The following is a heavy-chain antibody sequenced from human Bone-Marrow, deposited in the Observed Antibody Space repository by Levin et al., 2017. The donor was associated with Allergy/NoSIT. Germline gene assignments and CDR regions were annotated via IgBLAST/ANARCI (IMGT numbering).Heavy chain of an antibody. V-gene: IGHV3-23*01. Sequence: PGGSLRLSCAASGFSFNTYAMNWVRQTPGKRLEWVSNINAGGDRTNYADSVRGRFTISRDNSKNMLYLQINGLRVEDTAKYYCVKEQLEWTMRGEFDRWGQGTLVAVSS. J-gene: IGHJ5*02. CDR2: INAGGDRT. CDR1: GFSFNTYA. D-gene: IGHD3-3*01. CDR3: VKEQLEWTMRGEFDR.